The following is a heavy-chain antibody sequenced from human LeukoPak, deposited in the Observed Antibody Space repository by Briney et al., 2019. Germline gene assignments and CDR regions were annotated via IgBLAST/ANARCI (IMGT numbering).Heavy chain of an antibody. V-gene: IGHV3-15*01. CDR1: GFTFSNAW. J-gene: IGHJ4*02. CDR3: TTDRPNPYCSSTSCSSFFDY. D-gene: IGHD2-2*01. Sequence: GGSLRLSCAASGFTFSNAWMSWVRQAPGKGLEWVGRIKSKTDGGTTDYAAPVKGRFTISRDDSKNTLYLQMNSLKTEDTAVYYCTTDRPNPYCSSTSCSSFFDYWGQGTLVTVSS. CDR2: IKSKTDGGTT.